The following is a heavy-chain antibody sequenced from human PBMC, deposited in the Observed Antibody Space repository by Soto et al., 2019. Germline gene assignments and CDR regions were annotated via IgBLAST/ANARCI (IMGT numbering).Heavy chain of an antibody. CDR1: GASISSSY. D-gene: IGHD3-22*01. J-gene: IGHJ3*01. Sequence: PSETLSLTCTVSGASISSSYWSWIRQSPGKELGWIGYVHYSGSTKYNPSLNSRVTLSIDTSKNQFSLKLISVAAADTAVYYCARGYYDSRGQSNTFDVWGQGTMVTVSS. CDR3: ARGYYDSRGQSNTFDV. V-gene: IGHV4-59*01. CDR2: VHYSGST.